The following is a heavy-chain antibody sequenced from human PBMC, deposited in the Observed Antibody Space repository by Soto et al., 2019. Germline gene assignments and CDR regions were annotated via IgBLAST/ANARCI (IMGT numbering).Heavy chain of an antibody. V-gene: IGHV1-46*03. J-gene: IGHJ4*02. CDR1: GYTFTSYY. Sequence: GASVKVSCKASGYTFTSYYMHWVRQAPGQGLEWMGIINPSGGSTSYAQKFQGRVTMTRDTSTSTVYMELSSLRSEDTAVYYCARGGLYDYIWGSYLGYWGQGTLVTVSS. D-gene: IGHD3-16*02. CDR2: INPSGGST. CDR3: ARGGLYDYIWGSYLGY.